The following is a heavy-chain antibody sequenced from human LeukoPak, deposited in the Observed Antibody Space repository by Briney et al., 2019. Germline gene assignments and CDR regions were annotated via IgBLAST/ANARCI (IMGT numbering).Heavy chain of an antibody. V-gene: IGHV1-24*01. CDR2: FDPANGGK. J-gene: IGHJ2*01. CDR3: VAEGCSGGICYPYFDL. CDR1: GNTLTEVS. Sequence: ASVKVSCKVSGNTLTEVSMHWVRQAPGKGLQWIGGFDPANGGKIYAQQFQGRVTMTEDTSTDTAYMELNSLRPEDTAVYYCVAEGCSGGICYPYFDLWGRGTLVIVSS. D-gene: IGHD2-15*01.